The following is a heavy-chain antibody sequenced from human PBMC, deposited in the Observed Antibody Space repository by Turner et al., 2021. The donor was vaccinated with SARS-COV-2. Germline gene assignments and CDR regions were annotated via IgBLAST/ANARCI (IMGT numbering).Heavy chain of an antibody. V-gene: IGHV1-58*01. CDR2: IVVGSGNT. Sequence: QMQLVQSGPEVKKPGTSVKVSCKASGFTFTSYAVQWVRQARGQRLEWIGWIVVGSGNTNYAQIVQERVTITRDMSTGTAYMELSSLRSEDTAVYYCAAQYYYDSSGYYNWFDPWGQGTLVTVSS. CDR3: AAQYYYDSSGYYNWFDP. J-gene: IGHJ5*02. D-gene: IGHD3-22*01. CDR1: GFTFTSYA.